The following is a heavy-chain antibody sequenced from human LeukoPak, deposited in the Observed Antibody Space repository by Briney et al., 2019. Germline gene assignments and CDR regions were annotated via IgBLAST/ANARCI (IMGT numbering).Heavy chain of an antibody. V-gene: IGHV1-69*05. D-gene: IGHD3-10*01. CDR2: IIPIFGTA. CDR3: ARRKVTMVRGTRYYYMDV. J-gene: IGHJ6*03. CDR1: LGTLSSYA. Sequence: SVKVSCKASLGTLSSYAISWVRQAPGQGLEWMGGIIPIFGTANYAQKFQGRVTITTDESTSTAYMELSSLRSEDTAVYYCARRKVTMVRGTRYYYMDVWGKGTTVTVSS.